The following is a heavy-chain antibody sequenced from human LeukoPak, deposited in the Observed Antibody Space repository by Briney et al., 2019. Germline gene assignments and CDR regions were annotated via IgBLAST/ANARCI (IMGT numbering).Heavy chain of an antibody. CDR3: ARDKLGATYFDY. CDR1: GGSISSYY. Sequence: PSETLSLTCTVSGGSISSYYWSWVRQPPGKGLEWIGYIYYSGSTNYNPSLKSRVTISVDTSKNRFSLKLSSVTAADTAVYYCARDKLGATYFDYWGQGTLVTVSS. CDR2: IYYSGST. V-gene: IGHV4-59*01. D-gene: IGHD1-26*01. J-gene: IGHJ4*02.